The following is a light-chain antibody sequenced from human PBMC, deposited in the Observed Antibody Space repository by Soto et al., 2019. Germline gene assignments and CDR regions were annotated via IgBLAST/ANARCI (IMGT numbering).Light chain of an antibody. J-gene: IGKJ1*01. Sequence: EIVVTQSPATPSVSPGERATLSCRASQSVGSNLAWYQQRPGQAPRLLIYGASTRATGIPARFSGSGSGTGFTLTISSLQSEDFAVYYCQEYNNWPPWTFGQGTKVDI. CDR3: QEYNNWPPWT. CDR2: GAS. V-gene: IGKV3-15*01. CDR1: QSVGSN.